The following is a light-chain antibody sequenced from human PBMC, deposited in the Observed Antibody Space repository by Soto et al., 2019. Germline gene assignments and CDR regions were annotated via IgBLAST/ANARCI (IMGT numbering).Light chain of an antibody. CDR1: SSNIGSNT. CDR3: AAWDDSLNGFYV. V-gene: IGLV1-44*01. CDR2: SNN. Sequence: QAVRTQPRWACGKPGQGVTISCSGSSSNIGSNTVNWYQQLPGTAPKLLIYSNNQRPSGVPDRFSGSKSGTSASLAISGLQSEDEADYYCAAWDDSLNGFYVFGTGTKVTVL. J-gene: IGLJ1*01.